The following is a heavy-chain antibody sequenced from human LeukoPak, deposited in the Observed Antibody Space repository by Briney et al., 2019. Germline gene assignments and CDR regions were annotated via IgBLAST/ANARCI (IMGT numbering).Heavy chain of an antibody. D-gene: IGHD4-11*01. CDR2: INPSGGST. CDR1: GYTFTSYY. CDR3: ARDSSVTTTFGY. J-gene: IGHJ4*02. V-gene: IGHV1-46*01. Sequence: ASVKVSCKASGYTFTSYYMHWVRQAPGQGLEWMGIINPSGGSTSYAQEFQGRVTMTRDMSTSTVYMELSRLRSDDTAVYYCARDSSVTTTFGYWGQGTLVTVSS.